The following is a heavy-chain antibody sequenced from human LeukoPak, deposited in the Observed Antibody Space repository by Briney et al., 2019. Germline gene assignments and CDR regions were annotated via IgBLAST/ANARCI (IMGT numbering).Heavy chain of an antibody. CDR1: GFTFSSYW. J-gene: IGHJ4*02. CDR2: IKQDGSEK. V-gene: IGHV3-7*04. Sequence: PGGSLRLSCAASGFTFSSYWMSWVRQAPGKGLEWVANIKQDGSEKYYVDSVKGRFTISRDNAKNSLHLQMNSLRAEDTAVYYCARGTIAAAGYYYFDYLGQGTQVTVSS. CDR3: ARGTIAAAGYYYFDY. D-gene: IGHD6-13*01.